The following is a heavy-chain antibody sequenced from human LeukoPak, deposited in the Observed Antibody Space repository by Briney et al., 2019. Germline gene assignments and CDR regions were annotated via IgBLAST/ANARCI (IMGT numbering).Heavy chain of an antibody. V-gene: IGHV3-21*01. CDR2: VSSSSSYI. Sequence: GGSLRLSCAASGFTFSSYSMNWVRQAPGEGLEWVSSVSSSSSYIYYADSVKGRFTISRDNAKNSLYLQMNSLRAEDTAVYYCMASSSDRPWGQGTLVTVSS. D-gene: IGHD6-6*01. J-gene: IGHJ5*02. CDR1: GFTFSSYS. CDR3: MASSSDRP.